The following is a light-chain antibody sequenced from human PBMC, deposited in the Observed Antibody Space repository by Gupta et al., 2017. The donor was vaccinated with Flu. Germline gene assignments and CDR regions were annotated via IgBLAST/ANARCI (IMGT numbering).Light chain of an antibody. V-gene: IGKV4-1*01. Sequence: DIVMTQSPYALSVSLAERATINCKSSQTVLYSSNNKSYLAWYQQKPGQPTHLLISWASTWQSGVPDRFSGRGSGTDFTLTSSSLQAEDVAVYYCQQDDRNPRTFGQGTKVEIK. CDR3: QQDDRNPRT. CDR1: QTVLYSSNNKSY. J-gene: IGKJ1*01. CDR2: WAS.